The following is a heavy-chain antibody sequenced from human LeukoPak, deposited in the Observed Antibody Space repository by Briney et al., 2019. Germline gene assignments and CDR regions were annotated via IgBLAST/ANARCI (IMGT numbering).Heavy chain of an antibody. CDR3: ATSSPRPSTNLPDY. Sequence: GASVKVPCKVSGYTLTELSMHWVRQAPGKGLEWMGGFDPEDGETIYAQKFQGRVTMTEDTSTDTAYMELSSLRSEDTAVYYCATSSPRPSTNLPDYWGQETLVTVSS. CDR2: FDPEDGET. D-gene: IGHD2-8*01. CDR1: GYTLTELS. V-gene: IGHV1-24*01. J-gene: IGHJ4*02.